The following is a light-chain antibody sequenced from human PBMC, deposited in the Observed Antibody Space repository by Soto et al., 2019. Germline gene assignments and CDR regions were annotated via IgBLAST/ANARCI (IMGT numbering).Light chain of an antibody. V-gene: IGKV3-20*01. CDR3: QQYGSSLFT. CDR1: QSVSSKY. CDR2: GTY. Sequence: EIVLTQSPGPLSLSPGEIATLSCRASQSVSSKYLAWYQQKPGQAPMVLIYGTYIRASGVPERFSGGGSGTDFTLTTTRLEPEDFAVYYCQQYGSSLFTFGPGTKVDFK. J-gene: IGKJ3*01.